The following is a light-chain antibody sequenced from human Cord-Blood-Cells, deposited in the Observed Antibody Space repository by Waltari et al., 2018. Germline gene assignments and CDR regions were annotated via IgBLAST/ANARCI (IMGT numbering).Light chain of an antibody. Sequence: EIVLTQSPVTLSLSPGERATLSCRASQCVSSYLAWYQQKPGQAPRLLIYDASNRATGIPARFSGSGSGTDFTLTISSLEPEDFAVYYCQQRSNWPITFGQGTRLEIK. CDR1: QCVSSY. V-gene: IGKV3-11*01. CDR2: DAS. J-gene: IGKJ5*01. CDR3: QQRSNWPIT.